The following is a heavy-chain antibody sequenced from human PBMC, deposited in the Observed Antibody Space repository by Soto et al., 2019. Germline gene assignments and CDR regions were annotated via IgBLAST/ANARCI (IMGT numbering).Heavy chain of an antibody. J-gene: IGHJ4*02. D-gene: IGHD5-18*01. CDR3: ARLVATADFDY. V-gene: IGHV1-69*02. CDR2: VIPILGIA. Sequence: QVQLVQSGAEVKKPGSSVKVSCKASGGTFSSYTISWVRQAPGQGLEWMGRVIPILGIANYAQKFQGRVTITADKSTSTAYMELSSLRSEDTAVYYCARLVATADFDYWGQGTLVTVSS. CDR1: GGTFSSYT.